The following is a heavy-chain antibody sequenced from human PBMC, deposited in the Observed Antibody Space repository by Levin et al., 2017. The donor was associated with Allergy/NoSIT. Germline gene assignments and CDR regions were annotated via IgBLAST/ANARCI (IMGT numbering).Heavy chain of an antibody. CDR1: GFTFSFYW. Sequence: GESLKISCAGSGFTFSFYWMHWVRQVPGKGLVWVSRINEDGTTTNYADSVKGRFTISRDNSNNIVFLQMNSLRVEDSALYYCGRDFSGRYSIDHWGQGTLVTVSS. CDR3: GRDFSGRYSIDH. J-gene: IGHJ4*02. D-gene: IGHD1-26*01. CDR2: INEDGTTT. V-gene: IGHV3-74*01.